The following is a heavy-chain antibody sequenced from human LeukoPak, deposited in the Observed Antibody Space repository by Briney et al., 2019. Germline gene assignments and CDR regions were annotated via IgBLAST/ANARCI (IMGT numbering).Heavy chain of an antibody. CDR3: ARGREQLWSYYFDY. J-gene: IGHJ4*02. CDR1: GFTFSNFW. CDR2: IKDDGSEK. V-gene: IGHV3-7*01. D-gene: IGHD5-18*01. Sequence: GGSLRLSCAASGFTFSNFWMTWVRQAPGKGLEWVANIKDDGSEKNYVGSVEGRFTISRDNAKNLLYLQMNGLRAGDTAVYYCARGREQLWSYYFDYWGQGTLVTVSS.